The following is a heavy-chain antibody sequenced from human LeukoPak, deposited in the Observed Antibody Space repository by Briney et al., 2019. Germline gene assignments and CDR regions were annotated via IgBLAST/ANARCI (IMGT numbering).Heavy chain of an antibody. CDR2: INPNSGGT. CDR1: GYTFTDYY. J-gene: IGHJ4*02. V-gene: IGHV1-2*02. CDR3: ARVGQWLVQYYFDY. D-gene: IGHD6-19*01. Sequence: ASVKVSCKASGYTFTDYYIHWMRQAPGQGLEWMGWINPNSGGTNYAQKFQGRVTMTRDTSISTAYMELSRLRSDDTAVYYCARVGQWLVQYYFDYWGQGTLVTVSS.